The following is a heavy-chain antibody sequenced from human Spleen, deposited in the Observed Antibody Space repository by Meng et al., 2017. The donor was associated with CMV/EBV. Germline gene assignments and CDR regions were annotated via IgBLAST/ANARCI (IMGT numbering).Heavy chain of an antibody. V-gene: IGHV3-48*04. D-gene: IGHD3-22*01. J-gene: IGHJ2*01. CDR3: ARGIVYYDSSGYYERYFDL. Sequence: GESLKISCAASGFTFSSYSMNWVRQAPGKGLEWVSYISSSSSTIYYADSVKGRFTISRDNAKNSLYLQMNSLRAEDTAAYYCARGIVYYDSSGYYERYFDLWGRGTLVTVSS. CDR2: ISSSSSTI. CDR1: GFTFSSYS.